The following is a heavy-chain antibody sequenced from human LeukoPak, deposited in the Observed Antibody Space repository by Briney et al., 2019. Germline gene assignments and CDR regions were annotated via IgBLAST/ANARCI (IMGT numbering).Heavy chain of an antibody. D-gene: IGHD3-22*01. Sequence: GGSLRLSCAASGFSLSSFAMSWVRQAPGKGLEWVSAISTSGGSTYYADSVKGRFTISRDNAKNSLYLQMNSLRAEDTAVYYCARVEYFYDSSGYYYHSPFDYWGQGTLVTVSS. J-gene: IGHJ4*02. V-gene: IGHV3-23*01. CDR1: GFSLSSFA. CDR3: ARVEYFYDSSGYYYHSPFDY. CDR2: ISTSGGST.